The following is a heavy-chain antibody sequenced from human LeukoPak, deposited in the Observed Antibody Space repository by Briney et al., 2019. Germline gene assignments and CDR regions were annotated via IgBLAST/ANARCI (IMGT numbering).Heavy chain of an antibody. V-gene: IGHV3-21*01. CDR2: ISSSSSYI. J-gene: IGHJ6*02. CDR1: GFTFSSYS. CDR3: ARDGGYREWELLSGYGMDV. D-gene: IGHD1-26*01. Sequence: GGSLRLSCAASGFTFSSYSMNWVRQAPGKGLEWVSSISSSSSYIYYADSVKGRFTISRDNAKNSLYLQMNSLRAEDTAVYYCARDGGYREWELLSGYGMDVWGQGTTVTVSS.